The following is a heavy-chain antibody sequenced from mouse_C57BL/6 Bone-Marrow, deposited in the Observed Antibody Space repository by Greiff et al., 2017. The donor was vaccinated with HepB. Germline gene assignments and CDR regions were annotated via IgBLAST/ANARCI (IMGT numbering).Heavy chain of an antibody. CDR1: GYSITSGYD. V-gene: IGHV3-1*01. CDR3: ARRGASGNCAWFAY. Sequence: EVHLVESGPGMVKPSQSLSLTCNVTGYSITSGYDWHWIRHFPGNKLEWMGYINYSGSTNYNPSLKSKISITHDTSKNHSFLQLNSVTPEDAATYYCARRGASGNCAWFAYWGKGTLVTV. CDR2: INYSGST. J-gene: IGHJ3*01. D-gene: IGHD2-1*01.